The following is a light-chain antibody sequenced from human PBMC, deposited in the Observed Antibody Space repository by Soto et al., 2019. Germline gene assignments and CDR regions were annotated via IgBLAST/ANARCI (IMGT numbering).Light chain of an antibody. Sequence: EIVMTQSPAMLSVSPGERATLSCRASQNVNNRLAWYQQKAGQPPTLLIYGASTRATGIPARVSGSGSGTEFTITISILQSEDFAVYYCQHFNSWPLLFGQGTKVEIK. CDR1: QNVNNR. V-gene: IGKV3-15*01. J-gene: IGKJ1*01. CDR2: GAS. CDR3: QHFNSWPLL.